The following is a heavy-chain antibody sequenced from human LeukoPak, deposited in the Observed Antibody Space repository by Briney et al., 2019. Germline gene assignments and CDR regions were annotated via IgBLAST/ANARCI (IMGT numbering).Heavy chain of an antibody. V-gene: IGHV1-69*13. CDR3: ARDTPTGEGFEY. D-gene: IGHD4-17*01. CDR2: IIPIFGTA. CDR1: GGTFSSYA. J-gene: IGHJ4*02. Sequence: SVKVSCKASGGTFSSYAISWVRQAPGQGLEWMGGIIPIFGTANYAQKFQGRVTITADESTSTAYMELSSLRSEDTAVYYCARDTPTGEGFEYWGQGTLVTVSS.